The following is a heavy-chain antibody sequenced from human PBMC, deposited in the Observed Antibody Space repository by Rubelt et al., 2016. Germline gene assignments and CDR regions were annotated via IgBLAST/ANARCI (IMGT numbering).Heavy chain of an antibody. J-gene: IGHJ4*02. Sequence: QITLKESGPTLVKPTQTLTLTCTFSGFSLSTSGVGVGWIHQPPGKALEWLALIYCDDDKRYSPSLKSRLTITKDTSKNQVVLTMTNMDPVATATYDCAHRAAAGPFDYWCQGTLVTVSS. D-gene: IGHD6-13*01. V-gene: IGHV2-5*02. CDR2: IYCDDDK. CDR1: GFSLSTSGVG. CDR3: AHRAAAGPFDY.